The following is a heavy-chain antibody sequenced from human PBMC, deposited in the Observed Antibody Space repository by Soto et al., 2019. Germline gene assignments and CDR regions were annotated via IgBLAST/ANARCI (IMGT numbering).Heavy chain of an antibody. D-gene: IGHD6-6*01. J-gene: IGHJ4*02. CDR2: IYYSGST. CDR3: ARAPDSSSTYFDY. Sequence: SETLSLTCTVSGGSISSGDYYWSWIRQPPGKGLEWIGYIYYSGSTYYNPSLKSRVTISVDTSKNQFSLKLSSVTAADTAVYYCARAPDSSSTYFDYWGQGTLVTVSS. CDR1: GGSISSGDYY. V-gene: IGHV4-30-4*01.